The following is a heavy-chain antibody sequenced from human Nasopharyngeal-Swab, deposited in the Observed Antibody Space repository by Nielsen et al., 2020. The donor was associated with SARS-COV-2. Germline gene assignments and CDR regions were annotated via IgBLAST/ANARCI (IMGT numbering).Heavy chain of an antibody. Sequence: GGSLRLSCTASGFTVSSGYMNWVRQAPGKGLEWVSVIYSGGGTYYADSVKGRFTIPRDNSKNTVYLQMRRLRVDDTAVYYCARDHPPIETVGTNYFDYWGQGTLVTVSS. CDR1: GFTVSSGY. CDR2: IYSGGGT. V-gene: IGHV3-66*01. CDR3: ARDHPPIETVGTNYFDY. D-gene: IGHD6-13*01. J-gene: IGHJ4*02.